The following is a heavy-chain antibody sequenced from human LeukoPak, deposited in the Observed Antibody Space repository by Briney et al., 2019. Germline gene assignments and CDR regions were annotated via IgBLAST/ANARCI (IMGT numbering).Heavy chain of an antibody. CDR3: AKNNDYGDYAVFFDN. V-gene: IGHV3-30*02. J-gene: IGHJ4*02. CDR2: IRYDGNKK. D-gene: IGHD4-17*01. CDR1: GFKFSYYG. Sequence: PGGSLRLSCAASGFKFSYYGMHWVRQAPGKGLEWVTFIRYDGNKKLYSDSVKGRFTISRDNSKNTLYLQMDSLKSEDTAVYFCAKNNDYGDYAVFFDNWGQGTLVTVSS.